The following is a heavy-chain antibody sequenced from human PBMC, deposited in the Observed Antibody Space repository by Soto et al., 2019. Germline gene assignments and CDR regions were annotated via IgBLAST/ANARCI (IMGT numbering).Heavy chain of an antibody. CDR3: ARGSGKGSGWRSYFDY. Sequence: QVQLVQSGAEVKKPGASVKVSCKASGYTFTSYYMHWVRQAPGQGLEWMGIINPSGGSTSYAQKFQGRVTMPRDTSTSTVYMELSSLRSEDTAVYYCARGSGKGSGWRSYFDYWGQGTLVTVSS. J-gene: IGHJ4*02. CDR1: GYTFTSYY. D-gene: IGHD6-19*01. CDR2: INPSGGST. V-gene: IGHV1-46*01.